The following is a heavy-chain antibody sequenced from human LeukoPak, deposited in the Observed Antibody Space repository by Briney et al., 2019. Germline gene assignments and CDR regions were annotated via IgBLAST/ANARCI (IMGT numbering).Heavy chain of an antibody. D-gene: IGHD3-9*01. J-gene: IGHJ3*02. Sequence: PGGSLRLSCAASGFTFSSYAMSWVCQAPGKGLEWVSAISGSGGSTYYADSVKGRFTISRDNSKNTLYLQMNSLRAEDTAVYYCAKDSQYDILTGYFPPSDAFDIWGQGTMVTVSS. V-gene: IGHV3-23*01. CDR3: AKDSQYDILTGYFPPSDAFDI. CDR2: ISGSGGST. CDR1: GFTFSSYA.